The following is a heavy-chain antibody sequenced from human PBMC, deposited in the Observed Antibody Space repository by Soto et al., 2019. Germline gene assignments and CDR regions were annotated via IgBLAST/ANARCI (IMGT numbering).Heavy chain of an antibody. Sequence: SDTLSLTCAVYGGSFSGYYLSWIRQPPGKGLEWIGEINHSGSTYYNPSLKSRVTISVDTSKNQFSLKLSSVTAADTAVYYCARDRGGWSYFDYWGQGTLVTVSS. CDR1: GGSFSGYY. D-gene: IGHD6-19*01. CDR3: ARDRGGWSYFDY. CDR2: INHSGST. J-gene: IGHJ4*02. V-gene: IGHV4-34*01.